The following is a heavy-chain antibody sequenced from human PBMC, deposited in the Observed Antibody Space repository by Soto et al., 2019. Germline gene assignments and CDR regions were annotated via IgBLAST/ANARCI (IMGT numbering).Heavy chain of an antibody. Sequence: SETLSLTCTVSGGSISSYYWNWIRQPPGKGLEWIGYIYYSGSTNYNPSLKSRVTISVDTSKNQFSLKLSSVTAADTAVYYCARLRYERSPTVTTRIDYYYYYYMDVWGKGTTVTVSS. V-gene: IGHV4-59*01. CDR3: ARLRYERSPTVTTRIDYYYYYYMDV. CDR2: IYYSGST. CDR1: GGSISSYY. D-gene: IGHD4-4*01. J-gene: IGHJ6*03.